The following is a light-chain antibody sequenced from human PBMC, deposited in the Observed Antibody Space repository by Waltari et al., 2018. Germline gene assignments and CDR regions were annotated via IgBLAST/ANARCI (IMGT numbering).Light chain of an antibody. J-gene: IGKJ1*01. CDR1: QSVSRT. CDR3: RHYVRLPVT. CDR2: GAS. V-gene: IGKV3-20*01. Sequence: EIVLTQSPGTLSLSPGERATLSCRASQSVSRTLAWYQQKPGQAPRLLIYGASTRATGIPERFRGGGSGADFSLTISRLEPEDFAVYYCRHYVRLPVTFGQGTKVEIK.